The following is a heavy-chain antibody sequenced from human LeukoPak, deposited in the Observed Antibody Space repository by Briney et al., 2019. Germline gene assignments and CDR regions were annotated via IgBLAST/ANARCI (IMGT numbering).Heavy chain of an antibody. J-gene: IGHJ3*02. V-gene: IGHV3-9*01. CDR3: AKDLGVGLNAFDT. D-gene: IGHD4/OR15-4a*01. Sequence: PGGSLRLSCAASGFTFDDYAMHWVRQAPGKGLEWVSGISWNSGSIGYADSVKGRFTISRDNAKNSLYLQMNSLRAEDTALYYCAKDLGVGLNAFDTWGQGTMVTVSS. CDR1: GFTFDDYA. CDR2: ISWNSGSI.